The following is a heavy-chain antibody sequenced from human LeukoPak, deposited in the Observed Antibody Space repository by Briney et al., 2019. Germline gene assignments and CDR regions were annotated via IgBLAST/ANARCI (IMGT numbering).Heavy chain of an antibody. D-gene: IGHD6-19*01. V-gene: IGHV3-23*01. Sequence: GGSLRLSCAASGFTFSTYGMSWVRQAPGKGLEWVSSIISTGGSTFYADSVKGRFTIARDNSKNTLYLQMNSLRAEDTAVYYCARRDSSGWYYFDYWGQGTLVTVSS. CDR3: ARRDSSGWYYFDY. J-gene: IGHJ4*02. CDR2: IISTGGST. CDR1: GFTFSTYG.